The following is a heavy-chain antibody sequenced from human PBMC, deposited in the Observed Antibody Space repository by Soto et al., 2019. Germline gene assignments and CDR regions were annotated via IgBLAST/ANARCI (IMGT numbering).Heavy chain of an antibody. Sequence: SETLSLTCTVSGGSISSYYWSWIRQPAGKGLEWIGRIYTSGSTNYNPSLKSRVTMSLDTSKNQFSLKLTSVTAADTAVYYCAREVFEVVPTPIRAYSHGMDVWGQGTTVTVSS. D-gene: IGHD2-2*02. J-gene: IGHJ6*02. V-gene: IGHV4-4*07. CDR1: GGSISSYY. CDR2: IYTSGST. CDR3: AREVFEVVPTPIRAYSHGMDV.